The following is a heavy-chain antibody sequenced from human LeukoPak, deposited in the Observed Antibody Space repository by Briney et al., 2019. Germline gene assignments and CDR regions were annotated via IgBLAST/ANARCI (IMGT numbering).Heavy chain of an antibody. CDR2: IRYDGSKK. V-gene: IGHV3-30*02. J-gene: IGHJ3*02. D-gene: IGHD5-24*01. CDR3: AKNREMATIKDAFDI. Sequence: PGGSLRLSCAASGVTFSSYGMHWVRQAPGKGLEWLGFIRYDGSKKYYAESVKGRFTTSRDNSKNTLYLQMNSLRAEDTAVYYCAKNREMATIKDAFDIWGQGTMVTVSS. CDR1: GVTFSSYG.